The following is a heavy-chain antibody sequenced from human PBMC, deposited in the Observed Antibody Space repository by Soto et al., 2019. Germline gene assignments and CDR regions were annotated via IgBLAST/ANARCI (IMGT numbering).Heavy chain of an antibody. V-gene: IGHV1-69*01. CDR3: AGSLVAATIFYWFDP. CDR2: IIPIFGTA. Sequence: QVQLVQSGAEVKKPGSSVKVSCKASGGTFSSYAISWVRQAPGQGLEWMGGIIPIFGTANYAQKFQGRVTITADESTSSAYMELSSLRSEDTAVYYCAGSLVAATIFYWFDPWGQGTLVTVSS. J-gene: IGHJ5*02. D-gene: IGHD2-15*01. CDR1: GGTFSSYA.